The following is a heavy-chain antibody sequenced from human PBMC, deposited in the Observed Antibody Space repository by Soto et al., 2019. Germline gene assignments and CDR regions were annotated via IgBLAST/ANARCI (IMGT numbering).Heavy chain of an antibody. D-gene: IGHD3-10*01. CDR1: GGSFSGYY. Sequence: SETLSLTCAVYGGSFSGYYWSWIRQPPGKGLEWIGEINHSGSTNYNPSLKSRVTISVDTSKNQFSLKLSSVTAADTAVYYCARQRGVLLWFGESSPHGYFDYWGQGTLVTVSS. CDR2: INHSGST. CDR3: ARQRGVLLWFGESSPHGYFDY. V-gene: IGHV4-34*01. J-gene: IGHJ4*02.